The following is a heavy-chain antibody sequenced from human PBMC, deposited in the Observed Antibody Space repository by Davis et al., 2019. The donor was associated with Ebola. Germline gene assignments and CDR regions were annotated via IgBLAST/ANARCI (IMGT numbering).Heavy chain of an antibody. Sequence: GESLKISCKGSGYSFADQWIGWVRQMPGKGLEWMGMFYPGDSDIRYSPSFQGQVTISADKSTTTAYLQWSSLKASDTAMYYCASLRRTITGMDDGFDIWGQGTMVTVSA. D-gene: IGHD1-20*01. J-gene: IGHJ3*02. V-gene: IGHV5-51*01. CDR2: FYPGDSDI. CDR1: GYSFADQW. CDR3: ASLRRTITGMDDGFDI.